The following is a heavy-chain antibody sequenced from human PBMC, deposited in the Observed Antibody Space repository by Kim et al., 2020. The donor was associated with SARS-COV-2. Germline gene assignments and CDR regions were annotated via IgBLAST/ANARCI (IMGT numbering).Heavy chain of an antibody. V-gene: IGHV4-59*13. D-gene: IGHD2-2*02. CDR3: ARRALGYCSSTSCYSGMDV. Sequence: SETLSLTCTVSGGSISSYYWSWIRQTPGKGLEWIGYIYYSGSTNYNPSLKSRVTISVDTPKNQFSLKLSSVTAADTAVYYCARRALGYCSSTSCYSGMDVWGQGTTVTVSS. J-gene: IGHJ6*02. CDR2: IYYSGST. CDR1: GGSISSYY.